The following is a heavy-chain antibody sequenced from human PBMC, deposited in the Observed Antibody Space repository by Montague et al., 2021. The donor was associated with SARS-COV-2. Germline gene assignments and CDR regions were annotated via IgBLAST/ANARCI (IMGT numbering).Heavy chain of an antibody. CDR1: GGSISSYY. J-gene: IGHJ3*02. D-gene: IGHD2-2*01. Sequence: SETLSLTCTVSGGSISSYYWSWIRQPPGKGLEWIGYISYSGSTKYNPSLKRRVTISEDTSENHFSLKLSSVTAADAAVYFCARGPRYCSSTGCPPAFDIWGQGTMVTLSS. CDR3: ARGPRYCSSTGCPPAFDI. V-gene: IGHV4-59*01. CDR2: ISYSGST.